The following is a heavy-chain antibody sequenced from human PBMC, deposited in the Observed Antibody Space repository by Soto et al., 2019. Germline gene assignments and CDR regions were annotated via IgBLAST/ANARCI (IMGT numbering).Heavy chain of an antibody. J-gene: IGHJ2*01. V-gene: IGHV3-30-3*01. CDR3: ARPLWRDDYNGGYFDL. D-gene: IGHD4-4*01. CDR2: ISYDGSNK. CDR1: GFTFSSYA. Sequence: QVQLVESGGGVVQPGRSLRLSCAASGFTFSSYAMHWVRQAPGKGLEGVAVISYDGSNKYYADSVKGRFTISRDNSKNTLDLQMNSLRAEDTAVYYCARPLWRDDYNGGYFDLWGRGTLVTVAS.